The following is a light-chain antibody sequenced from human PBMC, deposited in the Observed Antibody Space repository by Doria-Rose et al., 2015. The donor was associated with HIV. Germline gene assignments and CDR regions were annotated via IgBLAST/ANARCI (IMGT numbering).Light chain of an antibody. CDR1: QSFSSTY. CDR2: DGS. CDR3: RQYGTSRT. V-gene: IGKV3-20*01. Sequence: EIVLTQSPGTLSLSPGARATLSCRASQSFSSTYLAWYQQKPGQAPSLLIYDGSTRATGIPDRFSASGSVTDFTLTINRLEPEDFALYYCRQYGTSRTFGQGTKVEI. J-gene: IGKJ1*01.